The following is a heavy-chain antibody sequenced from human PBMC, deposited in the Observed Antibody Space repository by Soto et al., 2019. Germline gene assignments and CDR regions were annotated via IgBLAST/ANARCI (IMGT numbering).Heavy chain of an antibody. V-gene: IGHV1-2*02. CDR2: MNANSGDT. Sequence: QVQLVQSGAEVKKPGASVKVSCKVSGHSFTGHYMHWVRQAPGQGLEWMGWMNANSGDTNYARKFQGRVTMTRDTSIKTVYMELSSLTSDDTAVYYCARAQIGFLDWLPDNYYYCMDVWGQGTTVTVSS. CDR1: GHSFTGHY. J-gene: IGHJ6*02. CDR3: ARAQIGFLDWLPDNYYYCMDV. D-gene: IGHD3-3*02.